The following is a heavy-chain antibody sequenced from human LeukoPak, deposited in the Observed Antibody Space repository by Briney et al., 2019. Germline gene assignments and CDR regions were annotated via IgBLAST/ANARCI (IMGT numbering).Heavy chain of an antibody. CDR2: INVNRGGT. CDR3: TRIFCNSTSCYHFDH. V-gene: IGHV1-2*02. J-gene: IGHJ4*02. D-gene: IGHD2-2*01. CDR1: GYTFTDYY. Sequence: ASVKVSCKASGYTFTDYYMHWVRQAPGQGLEWMGWINVNRGGTNYAQKFRDRVTMTRGTSISTAYMELSRLRSDDTAVYFCTRIFCNSTSCYHFDHWGQGTLVTVSS.